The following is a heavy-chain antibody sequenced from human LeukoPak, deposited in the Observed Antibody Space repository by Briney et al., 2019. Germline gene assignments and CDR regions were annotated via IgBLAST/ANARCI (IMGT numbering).Heavy chain of an antibody. V-gene: IGHV4-34*01. CDR2: INHSGTT. Sequence: SETLSLTCDVQGGSFSDYYWSWIRQTPGKGLECIGEINHSGTTNYNPSLKSRVTIAVNTSNTQFSLKVNSVTAADSAVYYCARGRRYYYGSGYYYWGQGTLVTVSS. D-gene: IGHD3-10*01. J-gene: IGHJ4*02. CDR3: ARGRRYYYGSGYYY. CDR1: GGSFSDYY.